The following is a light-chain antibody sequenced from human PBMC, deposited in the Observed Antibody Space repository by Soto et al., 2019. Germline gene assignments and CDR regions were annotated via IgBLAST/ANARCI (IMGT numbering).Light chain of an antibody. CDR1: QGIATS. CDR3: QQRSNWPIS. J-gene: IGKJ5*01. Sequence: EIVLTQSPATLSVSPGERATLSCRASQGIATSLAWYQQKPGQAPRLVIYGASNTATGIPARFSGSGSGTDFTLTISSLDPEDFAVYYCQQRSNWPISFGQGTRLDMK. V-gene: IGKV3-11*01. CDR2: GAS.